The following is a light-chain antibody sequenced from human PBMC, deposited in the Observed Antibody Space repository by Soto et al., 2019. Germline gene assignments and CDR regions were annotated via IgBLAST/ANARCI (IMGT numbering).Light chain of an antibody. CDR3: KTWGTLGPNWV. CDR2: LNSDGSH. CDR1: SGHSSYA. Sequence: QLVLTQSPSASASLGASVKLTCTLSSGHSSYAIAWHQQQPEKGPRYLMKLNSDGSHSKGDGIPDRFSGSSSGAERYLTISSLQSEDEAAYYCKTWGTLGPNWVFGGGTKLTVL. V-gene: IGLV4-69*01. J-gene: IGLJ3*02.